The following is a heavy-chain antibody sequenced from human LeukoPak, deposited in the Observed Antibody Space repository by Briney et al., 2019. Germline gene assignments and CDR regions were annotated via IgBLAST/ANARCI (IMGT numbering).Heavy chain of an antibody. CDR2: INSDGSTT. Sequence: PGGSLRLSCAASGFTFKSHWMHWVRQAPGKGLVWVSYINSDGSTTTYADSVRGRFTISRDNAKNTLYLQMNSLRAEDTAVYYCARRTVVVVAATFDYWGQGTLVTVPS. D-gene: IGHD2-15*01. V-gene: IGHV3-74*01. CDR3: ARRTVVVVAATFDY. CDR1: GFTFKSHW. J-gene: IGHJ4*02.